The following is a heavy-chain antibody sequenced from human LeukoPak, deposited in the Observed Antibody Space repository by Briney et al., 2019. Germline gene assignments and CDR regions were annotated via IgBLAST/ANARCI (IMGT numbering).Heavy chain of an antibody. Sequence: GGSLRLFCEASGFTFSHFGMHWVRQAPGKGLEWVAFIGHDATKIYYADSVQGRFTISRDNSKNTLYLEMNSLSGEDTALYYCAKDHVTWGNRYFDHWGQGTLGTVSS. CDR1: GFTFSHFG. CDR3: AKDHVTWGNRYFDH. D-gene: IGHD3-16*01. V-gene: IGHV3-30*02. CDR2: IGHDATKI. J-gene: IGHJ4*02.